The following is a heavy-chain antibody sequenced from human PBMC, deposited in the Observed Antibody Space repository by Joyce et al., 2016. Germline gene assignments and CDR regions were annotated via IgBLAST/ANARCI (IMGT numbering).Heavy chain of an antibody. J-gene: IGHJ5*02. CDR2: ITRDGSAT. CDR1: GFTFSSYW. CDR3: ARGNWGSRWFDP. Sequence: EVQLVESGGGLVQPGGSLRLSCAASGFTFSSYWMHWVRQGPGKGLVWVSHITRDGSATNYAGSGKGRFGISRDNAKNTLYLEMNSLRAEDTAVYYCARGNWGSRWFDPWGQGTLVTVSS. D-gene: IGHD7-27*01. V-gene: IGHV3-74*01.